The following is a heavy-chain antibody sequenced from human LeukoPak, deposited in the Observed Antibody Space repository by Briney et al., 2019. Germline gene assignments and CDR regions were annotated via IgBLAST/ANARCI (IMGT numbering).Heavy chain of an antibody. D-gene: IGHD1-14*01. V-gene: IGHV3-30*04. Sequence: GGSLRLSCAASGFIFSNYAMHWVRQAPGKGLEWVAVISYDGSNKYYADSVKGRFTMSRDNSKKMLYLQMSSLRPEDTAVYYCARERGIRDAFDFWGQGTMVTVSS. CDR3: ARERGIRDAFDF. CDR2: ISYDGSNK. J-gene: IGHJ3*01. CDR1: GFIFSNYA.